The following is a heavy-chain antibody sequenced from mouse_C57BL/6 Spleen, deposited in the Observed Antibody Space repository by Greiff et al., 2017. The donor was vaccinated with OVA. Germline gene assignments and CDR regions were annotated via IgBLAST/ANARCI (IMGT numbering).Heavy chain of an antibody. CDR2: ISYDGSN. J-gene: IGHJ2*01. CDR3: ARVGDYDVDVDY. D-gene: IGHD2-4*01. V-gene: IGHV3-6*01. Sequence: EVQLQESGPGLVKPSQSLSLTCSVTGYSITSGYYWNWIRQFPGNKLEWMGYISYDGSNNYNPSLKNRISITRDTSKNQFFLKLNSVTTEDTATYYCARVGDYDVDVDYWGQGTTLTVSS. CDR1: GYSITSGYY.